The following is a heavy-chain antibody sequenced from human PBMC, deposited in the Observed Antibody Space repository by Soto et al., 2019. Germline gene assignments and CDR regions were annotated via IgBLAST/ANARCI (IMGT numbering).Heavy chain of an antibody. J-gene: IGHJ4*02. V-gene: IGHV1-69*19. CDR1: VGTFNTYA. CDR2: ISPMFGAA. CDR3: AREVQVHTPAFVY. Sequence: QVQLVQSGAEMKKPGSSVKVSCQSSVGTFNTYAMNWVRQAPGQGPEWMGDISPMFGAANYAPKFQGRATITADESTGTSYMQLSSLTSEDTALYFCAREVQVHTPAFVYWGQGTLVTVSS. D-gene: IGHD3-10*01.